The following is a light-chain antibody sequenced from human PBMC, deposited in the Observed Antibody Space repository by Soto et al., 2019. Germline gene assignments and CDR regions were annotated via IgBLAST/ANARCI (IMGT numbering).Light chain of an antibody. V-gene: IGKV3-15*01. CDR2: GAA. J-gene: IGKJ1*01. Sequence: EIVMTQSPATLSVSPGERATLSCRAGESISNNLAWYQQKPGQAPWLLIYGAATRAAGVPARFSGRGSGTEFTLTISSLQSEDFGVYYCQQYNNWPGTFGQGTKVDIK. CDR3: QQYNNWPGT. CDR1: ESISNN.